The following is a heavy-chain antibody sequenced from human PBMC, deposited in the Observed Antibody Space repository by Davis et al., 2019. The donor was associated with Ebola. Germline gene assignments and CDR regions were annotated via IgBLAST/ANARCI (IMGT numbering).Heavy chain of an antibody. V-gene: IGHV4-34*01. Sequence: SETLSLTCAVYGGSFSGYYWSWIRQPPGKGLEWIGEINHSGSTNYNPSLKSRVTISVDTSKNQFPLKLSSVTAADTAVYYCARHGNHYYYGMDVWGQGTTVTVSS. J-gene: IGHJ6*02. D-gene: IGHD1-14*01. CDR3: ARHGNHYYYGMDV. CDR1: GGSFSGYY. CDR2: INHSGST.